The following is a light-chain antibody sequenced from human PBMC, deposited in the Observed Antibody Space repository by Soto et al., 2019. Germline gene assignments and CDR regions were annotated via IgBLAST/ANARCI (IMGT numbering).Light chain of an antibody. J-gene: IGLJ2*01. CDR1: SSDVGSYNL. CDR3: CSYAGSSTFVV. V-gene: IGLV2-23*03. Sequence: QSALTQPASVSGSPGQSITISCTGTSSDVGSYNLVSWYQQHPGKAPKLMIYEGSKRPSGVSNRFSGSKSGNTASLTISGLKAEDEADDDCCSYAGSSTFVVFGGGTKRT. CDR2: EGS.